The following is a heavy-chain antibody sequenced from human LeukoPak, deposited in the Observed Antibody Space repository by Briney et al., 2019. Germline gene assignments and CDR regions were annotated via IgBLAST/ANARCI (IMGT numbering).Heavy chain of an antibody. CDR2: IYHSGST. CDR1: GGFISSNNW. Sequence: PSGTLSLTCAVSGGFISSNNWWSWVRQPPGKGLEWIGEIYHSGSTNYNPSLKSRVTISVDKSKNQFSLKLTSVTTADTAVYYCARLQRITMNAFDIWGQGTMVTVSS. D-gene: IGHD3-22*01. J-gene: IGHJ3*02. V-gene: IGHV4-4*02. CDR3: ARLQRITMNAFDI.